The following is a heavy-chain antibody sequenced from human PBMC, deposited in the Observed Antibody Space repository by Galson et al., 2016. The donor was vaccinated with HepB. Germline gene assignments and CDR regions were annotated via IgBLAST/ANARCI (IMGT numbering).Heavy chain of an antibody. V-gene: IGHV4-31*03. D-gene: IGHD2-2*02. CDR3: SRGGGLYLAPPFDY. Sequence: TLSLTCTVSGGSIGSGAYYWSWVRQHPGKGLEWIGYIYYTGPTSYHPSLKSRVTFTIDTSKNQFSLKTSSVTAADTAVFYCSRGGGLYLAPPFDYWGQGILVTVSS. J-gene: IGHJ4*02. CDR2: IYYTGPT. CDR1: GGSIGSGAYY.